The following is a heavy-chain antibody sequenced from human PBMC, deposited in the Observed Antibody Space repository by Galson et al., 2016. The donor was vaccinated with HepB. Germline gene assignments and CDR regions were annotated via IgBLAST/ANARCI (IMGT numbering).Heavy chain of an antibody. CDR3: ARSPTGFCSRTKCYGFNYLDR. D-gene: IGHD2-2*03. CDR2: MNPNSANT. V-gene: IGHV1-8*01. CDR1: GYSFTSYD. J-gene: IGHJ4*02. Sequence: SVKVSCKASGYSFTSYDINWVRQATGQGLEWMGWMNPNSANTGYAQKFQGRVTMTRNTSISTAYMELSSLRPEDTAIYYCARSPTGFCSRTKCYGFNYLDRWGQGTPVTVSS.